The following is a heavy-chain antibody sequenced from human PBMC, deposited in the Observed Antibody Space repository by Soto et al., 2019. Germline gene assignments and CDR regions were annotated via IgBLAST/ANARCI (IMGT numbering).Heavy chain of an antibody. V-gene: IGHV1-69*13. CDR2: IIPIFGTA. Sequence: SVKVSCKASGGTFSSYAISWVRQATGHGLEWMGGIIPIFGTANYAQKFQGRVTITADESTSTAYMELSSLRSEDTAVYYCARSSILTVSSVNYYYYGMDVWGQGTTVTVSS. CDR3: ARSSILTVSSVNYYYYGMDV. CDR1: GGTFSSYA. D-gene: IGHD3-9*01. J-gene: IGHJ6*02.